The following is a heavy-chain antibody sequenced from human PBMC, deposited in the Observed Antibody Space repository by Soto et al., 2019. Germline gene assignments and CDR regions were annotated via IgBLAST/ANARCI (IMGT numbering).Heavy chain of an antibody. D-gene: IGHD2-15*01. V-gene: IGHV1-18*01. CDR2: ISAYNGNT. J-gene: IGHJ3*02. CDR3: ARGYCSGGSCYPGGDDAFDI. Sequence: ASVKVSCKASGYTFTSYGISWVRQAPGQGLEWMGWISAYNGNTNYAQKLQGRVTMTTDTSTSTAYMELRSLRSDDTAVYYCARGYCSGGSCYPGGDDAFDIWGQGTMVTVPS. CDR1: GYTFTSYG.